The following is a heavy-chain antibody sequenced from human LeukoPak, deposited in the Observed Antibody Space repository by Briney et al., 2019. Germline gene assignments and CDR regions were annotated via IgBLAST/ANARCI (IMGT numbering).Heavy chain of an antibody. CDR1: GGSISSSTYH. J-gene: IGHJ4*02. V-gene: IGHV4-61*05. Sequence: PSETLSLTCAVSGGSISSSTYHWGWIRQPPGKGLEWIGYIYYSGSTNYNPSLKSRVTISVDTSKNQFSLKLSSVTAADTAVYYCARLWFGEIGVDYWGQGTLVTVSS. CDR2: IYYSGST. D-gene: IGHD3-10*01. CDR3: ARLWFGEIGVDY.